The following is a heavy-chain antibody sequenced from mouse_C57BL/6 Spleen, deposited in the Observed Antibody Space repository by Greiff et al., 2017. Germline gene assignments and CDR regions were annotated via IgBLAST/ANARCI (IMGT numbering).Heavy chain of an antibody. D-gene: IGHD2-4*01. CDR1: GYTFTSYW. V-gene: IGHV1-69*01. Sequence: QVQLQQPGAELVMPGASVKLSCKASGYTFTSYWMHWVKQTPGQGLEWIGEIDPSDSYTNYNQKFKGQSTLHVDKSSSTAYMQSSSLPSEDSAVYYCASGYYDYGAWFAYWGQGTLVTVSA. CDR3: ASGYYDYGAWFAY. J-gene: IGHJ3*01. CDR2: IDPSDSYT.